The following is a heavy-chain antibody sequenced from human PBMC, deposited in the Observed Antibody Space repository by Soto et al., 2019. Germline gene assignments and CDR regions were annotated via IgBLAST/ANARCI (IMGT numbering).Heavy chain of an antibody. V-gene: IGHV3-48*03. CDR3: AKEIGTNPYFDY. J-gene: IGHJ4*02. CDR2: IDPSADYI. D-gene: IGHD1-26*01. CDR1: GFSFSSYE. Sequence: PGGSLRLSXAASGFSFSSYEMNWVRQAPGKGLEWVSYIDPSADYIYYADSVTGRFTISRDNAENSLYLQMNSLRAEDTAVYYCAKEIGTNPYFDYWGQGTLVTVSS.